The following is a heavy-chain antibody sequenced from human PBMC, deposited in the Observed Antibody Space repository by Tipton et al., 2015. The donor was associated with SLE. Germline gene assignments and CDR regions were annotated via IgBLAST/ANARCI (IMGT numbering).Heavy chain of an antibody. CDR1: GGSISSGDYY. J-gene: IGHJ4*02. Sequence: GLVKPSETLSLTCTVSGGSISSGDYYWSWIRQPPGKGLEWIGYIYYTGSTYYNPSLKSPVTISIDTSKNHFSPKVTSVTAADTAVYYCARGEDREGINLDYYFDSWGQGTLVTVSS. V-gene: IGHV4-30-4*01. D-gene: IGHD2-21*01. CDR3: ARGEDREGINLDYYFDS. CDR2: IYYTGST.